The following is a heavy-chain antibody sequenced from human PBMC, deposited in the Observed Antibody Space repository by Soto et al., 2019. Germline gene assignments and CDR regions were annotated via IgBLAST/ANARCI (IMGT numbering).Heavy chain of an antibody. V-gene: IGHV1-24*01. CDR3: ARGYCSSTSCYFWRDYFGY. Sequence: ASVKVSCKVSGYTLTELSMHWVRQAPGKGLEWMGGFDPEDGETIYAQKFKGRVTMTEDTSTDTAYMELSSLRSEDTAVYYCARGYCSSTSCYFWRDYFGYWGQGTLVTVSS. D-gene: IGHD2-2*01. CDR1: GYTLTELS. J-gene: IGHJ4*02. CDR2: FDPEDGET.